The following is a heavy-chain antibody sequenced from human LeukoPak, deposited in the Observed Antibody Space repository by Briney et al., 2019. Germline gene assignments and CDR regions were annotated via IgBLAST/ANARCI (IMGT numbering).Heavy chain of an antibody. D-gene: IGHD4-23*01. CDR2: IYYSGST. Sequence: SETLSLTCTVSGGSISSHYWSWIRQPPGKGLEWIGYIYYSGSTNYNPSLKSRVTISVDASKNQFSLKLSSVTAADTAVYYCARVPSRGFRPSTYRYGGNLFDYWGQGTLVTVSS. CDR1: GGSISSHY. V-gene: IGHV4-59*11. J-gene: IGHJ4*02. CDR3: ARVPSRGFRPSTYRYGGNLFDY.